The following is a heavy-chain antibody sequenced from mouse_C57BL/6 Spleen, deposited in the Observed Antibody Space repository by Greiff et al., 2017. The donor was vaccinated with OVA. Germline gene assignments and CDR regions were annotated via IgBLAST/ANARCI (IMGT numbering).Heavy chain of an antibody. Sequence: QVQLQQPGAELVKPGASVKVSCKASGYTFTSYWMHWVKQRPGQGLEWIGRIHPSDSDTNYNQKFKGKATLTVDKYSSPAYMQLSSLTSEDAAVYYCAISGYYPFAYWGQGTLVTVSA. V-gene: IGHV1-74*01. J-gene: IGHJ3*01. CDR3: AISGYYPFAY. CDR1: GYTFTSYW. D-gene: IGHD3-1*01. CDR2: IHPSDSDT.